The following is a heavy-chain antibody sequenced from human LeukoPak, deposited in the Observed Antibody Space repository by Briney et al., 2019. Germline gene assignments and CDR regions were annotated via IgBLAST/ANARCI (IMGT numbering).Heavy chain of an antibody. J-gene: IGHJ4*02. V-gene: IGHV4-30-4*08. CDR3: ARDGSGSYEGSGYFDY. CDR2: IYYSGST. CDR1: GGSISSGDYY. Sequence: SETLSLTCTVSGGSISSGDYYWSWIRQPPGKGLEWIAYIYYSGSTYYNPSLKSRVTISVDTSKNQFSLKLSSVTTADTAVYYCARDGSGSYEGSGYFDYWGQGTLVTVSS. D-gene: IGHD1-26*01.